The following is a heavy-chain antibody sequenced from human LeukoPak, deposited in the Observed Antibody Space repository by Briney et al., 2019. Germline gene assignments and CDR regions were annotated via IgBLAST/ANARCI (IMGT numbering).Heavy chain of an antibody. J-gene: IGHJ5*02. V-gene: IGHV3-64*01. CDR3: ARDQIAVAGMNWFDP. CDR1: GFTFSSYA. D-gene: IGHD6-19*01. CDR2: ISSNGGST. Sequence: PGGSLRLSCAASGFTFSSYAMHWVRQAPGKGLEYVSAISSNGGSTYYANSVKGRFTISRDNSKNTLYLQMGSLRAEDMAVYYCARDQIAVAGMNWFDPWGQGTLVTVSS.